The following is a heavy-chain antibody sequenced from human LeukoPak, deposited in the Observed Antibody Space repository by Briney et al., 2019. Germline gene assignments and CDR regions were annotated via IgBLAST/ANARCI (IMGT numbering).Heavy chain of an antibody. J-gene: IGHJ4*02. D-gene: IGHD3-10*01. CDR3: AMTDFLHYYGSGSLDY. CDR2: IKQDGGEK. CDR1: GFTFSSYW. Sequence: SGGSLRLSCAGSGFTFSSYWMSWVRQAPGKGLEWVSNIKQDGGEKYYVDSVKGRFTISRDNAKNSLYLQMNSLRAEDTAVYYCAMTDFLHYYGSGSLDYWGQGTLVTVSS. V-gene: IGHV3-7*01.